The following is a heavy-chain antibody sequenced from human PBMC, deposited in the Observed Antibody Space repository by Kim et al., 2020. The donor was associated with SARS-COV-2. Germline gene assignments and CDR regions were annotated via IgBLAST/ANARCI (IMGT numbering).Heavy chain of an antibody. D-gene: IGHD6-19*01. CDR1: GGSFSGYY. CDR2: INHSGST. Sequence: SETLSLTCAVYGGSFSGYYWSWIRQPPGKGLEWIGEINHSGSTNYNPSLKSRVTISVDTSKNQFSLKLSSVTAADTAVYYCARGRFRSWEVGSGWSRGDWFDPWGQGTLVTVSS. J-gene: IGHJ5*02. V-gene: IGHV4-34*01. CDR3: ARGRFRSWEVGSGWSRGDWFDP.